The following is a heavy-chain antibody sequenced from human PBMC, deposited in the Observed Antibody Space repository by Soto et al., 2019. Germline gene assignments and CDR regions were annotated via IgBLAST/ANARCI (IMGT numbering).Heavy chain of an antibody. CDR1: GYTFTTYW. J-gene: IGHJ3*01. Sequence: GESLKISCQGSGYTFTTYWVGWVRLMPGKGLEWVGIIFPGDYDVKYSPSFEGRVTISVDKSSSTAYLQWDSLKASDTATYFCARASRVVTTIHFAFDFWGQGTMVTVSS. CDR3: ARASRVVTTIHFAFDF. D-gene: IGHD2-21*02. V-gene: IGHV5-51*01. CDR2: IFPGDYDV.